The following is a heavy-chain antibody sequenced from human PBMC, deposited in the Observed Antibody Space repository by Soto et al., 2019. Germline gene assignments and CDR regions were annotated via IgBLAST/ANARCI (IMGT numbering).Heavy chain of an antibody. CDR1: GFTVSSNY. V-gene: IGHV3-53*01. CDR2: IYSGGST. J-gene: IGHJ6*02. CDR3: ARESGYDSEYYDHSSGYHAPDDYYYYGMDV. D-gene: IGHD3-22*01. Sequence: PGGSLRLSCAASGFTVSSNYMSWVRQAPGKGLEWVSVIYSGGSTYYADSVKGRFTISRDNSKNTLYLQMNSLRAEDTAVYYCARESGYDSEYYDHSSGYHAPDDYYYYGMDVWGQGTTVPVSS.